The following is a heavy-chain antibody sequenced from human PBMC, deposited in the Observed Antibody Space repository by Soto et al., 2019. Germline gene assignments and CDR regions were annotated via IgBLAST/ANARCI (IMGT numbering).Heavy chain of an antibody. V-gene: IGHV3-9*01. CDR2: ISWNSGSI. CDR1: GFTFDDYA. CDR3: AKDKGGSKGKDYYYYGMDV. D-gene: IGHD1-26*01. J-gene: IGHJ6*02. Sequence: GGSLRLSCAASGFTFDDYAMHWVRQAPGKGLEWVSGISWNSGSIGYADSVKGRSTISRDNAKDSLYLQMNSLRAEDTALYYCAKDKGGSKGKDYYYYGMDVWGQGTTVTVSS.